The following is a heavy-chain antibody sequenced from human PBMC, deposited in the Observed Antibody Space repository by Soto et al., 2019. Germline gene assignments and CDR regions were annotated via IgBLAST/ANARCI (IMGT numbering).Heavy chain of an antibody. CDR3: ARGGNKEFDN. CDR2: FFGGGST. D-gene: IGHD1-26*01. Sequence: VQLVESGGGLVQPGGSLRLSCAASGLTVSSNYMSWVRQAPGKGLEWVSVFFGGGSTKYADSVKDRFSISRDNSKNTLYLQMNSLRAEDTAVYYCARGGNKEFDNWGQGTLVTVSS. J-gene: IGHJ4*02. CDR1: GLTVSSNY. V-gene: IGHV3-66*01.